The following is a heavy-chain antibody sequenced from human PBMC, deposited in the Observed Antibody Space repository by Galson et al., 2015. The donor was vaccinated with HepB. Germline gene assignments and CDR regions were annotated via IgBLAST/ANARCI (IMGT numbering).Heavy chain of an antibody. CDR1: GFTFSRYG. CDR2: ISHDESNK. D-gene: IGHD4/OR15-4a*01. Sequence: SLRLSCAASGFTFSRYGMHWVRQAPGKGLEWVAVISHDESNKYYADSVKGRFTISRDNSKNTLYLQMNRLRAEDTALYYCALGAWLHTDVWGKGTTVTVSS. J-gene: IGHJ6*03. CDR3: ALGAWLHTDV. V-gene: IGHV3-30*03.